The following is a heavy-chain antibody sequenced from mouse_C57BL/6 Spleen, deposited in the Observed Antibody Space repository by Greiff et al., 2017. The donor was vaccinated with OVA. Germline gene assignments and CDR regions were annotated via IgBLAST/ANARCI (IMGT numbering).Heavy chain of an antibody. CDR3: ARSPYGSSSRYYFDY. CDR1: GYTFTDYN. J-gene: IGHJ2*01. D-gene: IGHD1-1*01. CDR2: INPNNGGT. Sequence: EVQGVESGPELVKPGASVKIPCKASGYTFTDYNMDWVKQSHGKSLEWIGDINPNNGGTIYNQKFKGKATLTVDKSSSTAYMELRSLTSEDTAVYYCARSPYGSSSRYYFDYWGQGTTLTVSS. V-gene: IGHV1-18*01.